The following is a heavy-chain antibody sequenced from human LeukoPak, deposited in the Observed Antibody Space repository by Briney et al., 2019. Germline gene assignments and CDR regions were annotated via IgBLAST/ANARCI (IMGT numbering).Heavy chain of an antibody. J-gene: IGHJ3*02. V-gene: IGHV4-34*01. CDR3: ARGKRRMTTVTTTHAFDI. D-gene: IGHD4-17*01. Sequence: SETLSLTCAVYGGSFSGYYWSWIRQPPGKGLEWIGEINHSGSTNYNPSLKSRVTISVDTSKNQFSLKLSSVTAADTAAYYCARGKRRMTTVTTTHAFDIWGQGTMVTVSS. CDR1: GGSFSGYY. CDR2: INHSGST.